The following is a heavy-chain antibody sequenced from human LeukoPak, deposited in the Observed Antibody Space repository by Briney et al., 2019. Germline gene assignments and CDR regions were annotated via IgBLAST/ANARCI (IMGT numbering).Heavy chain of an antibody. V-gene: IGHV3-23*01. CDR2: ISGSGGST. D-gene: IGHD2-2*01. Sequence: GGSLRLSCAASGFTFSSYAMSWVRQAPGKGLEGVSAISGSGGSTYYADSVKGRFTISRDNSKNTLYLQMNSLRAEDTAVYYCAKGWGYCSSTSCYGTFDYWGQGTLVTVSS. CDR3: AKGWGYCSSTSCYGTFDY. CDR1: GFTFSSYA. J-gene: IGHJ4*02.